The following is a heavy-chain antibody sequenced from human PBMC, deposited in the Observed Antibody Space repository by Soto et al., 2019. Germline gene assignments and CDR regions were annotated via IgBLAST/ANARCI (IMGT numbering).Heavy chain of an antibody. V-gene: IGHV1-3*01. Sequence: GASVKVSCKASGYTFTSYAMHWVRQAPGQSLEWMGWINAGNGNTKYSQKFQGRVTITRDTSASTAYMELSSLRSEDTAVYYCASVVPAAPYYYYYYMDVWGKGTTVTVSS. J-gene: IGHJ6*03. CDR1: GYTFTSYA. D-gene: IGHD2-2*01. CDR2: INAGNGNT. CDR3: ASVVPAAPYYYYYYMDV.